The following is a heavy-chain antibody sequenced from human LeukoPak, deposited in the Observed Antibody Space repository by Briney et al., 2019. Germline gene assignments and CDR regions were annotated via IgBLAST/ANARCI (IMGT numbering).Heavy chain of an antibody. D-gene: IGHD3-22*01. CDR1: GFTFSRYW. CDR2: IKGDGSEK. J-gene: IGHJ4*02. CDR3: ARPMMDGSGYYYGCFDK. V-gene: IGHV3-7*03. Sequence: PGGSLRLSCVTSGFTFSRYWMSWVRQIPGKGLEWVANIKGDGSEKSYVDSVKGRFTISRDNAKNSLYMEMNSLRADDTAAYYYARPMMDGSGYYYGCFDKWGQGALVTVSS.